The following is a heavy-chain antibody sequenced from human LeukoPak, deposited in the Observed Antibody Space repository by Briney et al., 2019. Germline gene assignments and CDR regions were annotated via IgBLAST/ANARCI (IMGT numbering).Heavy chain of an antibody. J-gene: IGHJ4*02. CDR1: GFTFSNNW. Sequence: PGGSLRLSCTVSGFTFSNNWMNWVRQAPGKGLEWVGRIKSKTDGGTTDYAAPVKGRFTLSRDDSKNTLFLQMNSLKTEDTAVYYCTTLSHRNTISCQDYWGQGTLVTVSS. CDR2: IKSKTDGGTT. V-gene: IGHV3-15*01. D-gene: IGHD2-2*01. CDR3: TTLSHRNTISCQDY.